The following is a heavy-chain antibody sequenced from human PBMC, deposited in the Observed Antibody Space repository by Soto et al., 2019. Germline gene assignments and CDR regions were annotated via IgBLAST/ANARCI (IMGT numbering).Heavy chain of an antibody. Sequence: QVQLVQSGAEVKKPGSSVKVSCKASGGTFSSYAISWVRQAPGQGLEWMGGIIPIFGTANYAQKFQGRVTITADESTSTAYMELSSLRSEDTAVYYCALEYSSSAVAPGAWFDPWGQGTLVTVSS. V-gene: IGHV1-69*12. CDR3: ALEYSSSAVAPGAWFDP. D-gene: IGHD6-6*01. J-gene: IGHJ5*02. CDR1: GGTFSSYA. CDR2: IIPIFGTA.